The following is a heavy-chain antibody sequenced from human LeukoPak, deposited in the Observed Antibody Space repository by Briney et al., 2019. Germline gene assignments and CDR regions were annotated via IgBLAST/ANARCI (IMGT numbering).Heavy chain of an antibody. J-gene: IGHJ6*03. D-gene: IGHD2-8*01. Sequence: GESLKISCKGSGYSFTRNWIGWVRQMPGKGLEWMGIIYPGDSATTYRPSFQGQVTISADKSISTAYLQWSSLKASDTAMYYCARLAYCSNDVCYSNYYYSMDVWGKGTTVTVSS. V-gene: IGHV5-51*01. CDR2: IYPGDSAT. CDR1: GYSFTRNW. CDR3: ARLAYCSNDVCYSNYYYSMDV.